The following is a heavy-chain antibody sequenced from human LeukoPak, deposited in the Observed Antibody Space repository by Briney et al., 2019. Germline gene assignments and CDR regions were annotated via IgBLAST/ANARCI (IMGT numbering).Heavy chain of an antibody. CDR2: ISVYSGNT. D-gene: IGHD1-1*01. Sequence: GASVKVSCKTSGYTFTTYSISWVRQAPGQGLEWMGWISVYSGNTNYAQNLQGRVTMTTDTSTSTAYMELRSLRSDDTAVYYCAIRGWHNWNDVAFDIWGQGTMVTVSS. V-gene: IGHV1-18*01. J-gene: IGHJ3*02. CDR3: AIRGWHNWNDVAFDI. CDR1: GYTFTTYS.